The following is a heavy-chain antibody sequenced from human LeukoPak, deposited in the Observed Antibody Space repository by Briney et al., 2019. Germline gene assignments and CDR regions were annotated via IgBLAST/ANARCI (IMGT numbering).Heavy chain of an antibody. CDR2: IIPIFGTA. J-gene: IGHJ4*02. D-gene: IGHD6-6*01. CDR1: GGTFSSYA. Sequence: GASVKVSCKASGGTFSSYAISWVRQAPGQGLEWMGGIIPIFGTANYAQKFQGRVTITADESTSTAYMELSSLRSEDTAVYYCASASGYIAAPGYWGQGTLVTVSS. CDR3: ASASGYIAAPGY. V-gene: IGHV1-69*13.